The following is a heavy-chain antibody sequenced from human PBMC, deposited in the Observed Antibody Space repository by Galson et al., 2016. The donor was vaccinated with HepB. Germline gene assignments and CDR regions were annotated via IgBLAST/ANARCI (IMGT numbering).Heavy chain of an antibody. J-gene: IGHJ4*02. CDR1: GFTFSSYA. CDR2: MSDSDDI. Sequence: SLRLSCAASGFTFSSYAMAWVRQAPGKGLEWVSGMSDSDDIYYSPTVKGRFTISRDNSKNTVFLQLTSLRAEDTAVYYCVTYSTSWGQGTLVTVSS. CDR3: VTYSTS. V-gene: IGHV3-23*01. D-gene: IGHD2-21*01.